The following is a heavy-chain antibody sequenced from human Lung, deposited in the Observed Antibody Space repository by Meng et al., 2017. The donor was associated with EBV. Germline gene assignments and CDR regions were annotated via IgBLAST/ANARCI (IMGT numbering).Heavy chain of an antibody. V-gene: IGHV4-31*01. CDR1: RGSISSGGYY. CDR2: IYYSGNT. Sequence: VPLQESGPGLGKPPQTLTLPCTVSRGSISSGGYYWRWIRQHPGKGLEWIGYIYYSGNTYHNPSLKRLVTISVDTSKNQFSLKLSSVTAADTAVYYCARVVAGRYNWFDPWGQGTLVTVSS. D-gene: IGHD6-6*01. J-gene: IGHJ5*02. CDR3: ARVVAGRYNWFDP.